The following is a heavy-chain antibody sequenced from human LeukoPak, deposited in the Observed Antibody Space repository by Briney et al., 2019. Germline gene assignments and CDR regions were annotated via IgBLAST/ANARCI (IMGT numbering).Heavy chain of an antibody. V-gene: IGHV3-21*05. CDR1: GSTFSSYP. Sequence: GGSLRLSCAASGSTFSSYPMNWVRQAPGKGLEWLSYISGNSGDINYLDSVRGRFTISRDNAKNSLYLQMNSLRVEDTAVYYCTRDPRRLDYLGQGALVTVSS. CDR2: ISGNSGDI. CDR3: TRDPRRLDY. J-gene: IGHJ4*02.